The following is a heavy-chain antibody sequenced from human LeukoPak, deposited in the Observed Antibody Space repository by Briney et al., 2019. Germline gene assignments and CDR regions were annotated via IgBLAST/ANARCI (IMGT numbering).Heavy chain of an antibody. Sequence: SETLSVPCTVSGGSIRRYYWSWMRQPPGQGVEWMGYIYYSGSTNYNPTLQSRVTISVDTSKNQFSLKLSSVTAADTAVYYCARSTYVTMVRGVRFDPWGQGTQVTVSS. CDR2: IYYSGST. J-gene: IGHJ5*02. V-gene: IGHV4-59*01. CDR3: ARSTYVTMVRGVRFDP. D-gene: IGHD3-10*01. CDR1: GGSIRRYY.